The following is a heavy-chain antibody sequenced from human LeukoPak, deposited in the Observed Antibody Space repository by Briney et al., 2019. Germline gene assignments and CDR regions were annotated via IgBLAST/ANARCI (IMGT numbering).Heavy chain of an antibody. D-gene: IGHD3-10*01. J-gene: IGHJ5*02. V-gene: IGHV3-9*01. CDR2: ISWNSGSI. Sequence: PGGSLRLSCAASGFTFDDYAMHWVRQAPGKGLEWVSGISWNSGSIGYADSVKGRFTIARDNAKNSLYLQMNSLRAEDTALYYCAKDQAYYYGSGSFGWFDPWGQGTLVTVSS. CDR1: GFTFDDYA. CDR3: AKDQAYYYGSGSFGWFDP.